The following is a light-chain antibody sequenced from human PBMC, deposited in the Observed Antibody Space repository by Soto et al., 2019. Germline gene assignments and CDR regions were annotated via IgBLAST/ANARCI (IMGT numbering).Light chain of an antibody. CDR3: HHYNNWLI. CDR2: GAY. J-gene: IGKJ4*01. Sequence: EMVMTQSPSTLYVSPGERATLSCWASQSISSNLAWYQQKPGQAPRLLIYGAYIRATGIPVRFSGSGSGTEFTHTISSLQSEDFAVYYCHHYNNWLIFGGGTKVEIK. CDR1: QSISSN. V-gene: IGKV3-15*01.